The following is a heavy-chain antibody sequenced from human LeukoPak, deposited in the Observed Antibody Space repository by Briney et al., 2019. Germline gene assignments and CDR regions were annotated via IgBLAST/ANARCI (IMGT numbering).Heavy chain of an antibody. CDR3: ARFGLANWYFDL. J-gene: IGHJ2*01. Sequence: KPSETLSLTCTVSGGSISSYFWSWIRQPAGKGLEWIGRIYSSGTTNYNPSLKSRVTMSVDTYQNQFSMKLTSVTAADTAVYYCARFGLANWYFDLWGRGTLVTVSS. V-gene: IGHV4-4*07. CDR1: GGSISSYF. CDR2: IYSSGTT. D-gene: IGHD3-3*01.